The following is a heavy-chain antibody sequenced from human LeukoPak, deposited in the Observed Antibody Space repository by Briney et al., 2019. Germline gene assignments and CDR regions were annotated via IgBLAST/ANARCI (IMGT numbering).Heavy chain of an antibody. CDR1: GGSISSYY. D-gene: IGHD3-22*01. V-gene: IGHV4-4*07. CDR2: IYTSGST. J-gene: IGHJ4*02. CDR3: AREGTSGYYPTPFDY. Sequence: PSETLSLTCTVSGGSISSYYWSWIRQPAGKGLEWIGRIYTSGSTNYNPSLKSRVTMSVDTSKNQFSLKLSSVTAADTAVYYCAREGTSGYYPTPFDYWGQGTLVTVSS.